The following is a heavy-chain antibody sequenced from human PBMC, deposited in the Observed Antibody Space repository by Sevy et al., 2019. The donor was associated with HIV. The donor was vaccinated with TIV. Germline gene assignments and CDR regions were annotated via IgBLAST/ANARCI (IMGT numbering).Heavy chain of an antibody. Sequence: GGSLRLSCAASGFTFSSYGMHWVRQAPGKGLEWVAVIWYDGSNKYYAYSVKGRFTISRDNSKNTLYLQMNSLRAEDTAVYYWARDNKFRSGYYTRRGGAFDIRCQGTMVTVSS. V-gene: IGHV3-33*01. CDR2: IWYDGSNK. CDR3: ARDNKFRSGYYTRRGGAFDI. J-gene: IGHJ3*02. CDR1: GFTFSSYG. D-gene: IGHD3-3*01.